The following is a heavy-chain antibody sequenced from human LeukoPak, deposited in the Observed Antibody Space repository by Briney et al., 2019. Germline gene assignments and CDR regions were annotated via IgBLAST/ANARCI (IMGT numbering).Heavy chain of an antibody. CDR3: AREMGDRDYYYYGMDV. D-gene: IGHD3-16*01. CDR1: GFTFSSYS. J-gene: IGHJ6*02. V-gene: IGHV3-53*01. CDR2: IYSGGST. Sequence: PGGSLRLSCAASGFTFSSYSMNWVRQAPGKGLEWVSVIYSGGSTYYADSVKGRFTISRDNSKNTLYLQMNSLRAEDTAVYYCAREMGDRDYYYYGMDVWGQGTTVTVSS.